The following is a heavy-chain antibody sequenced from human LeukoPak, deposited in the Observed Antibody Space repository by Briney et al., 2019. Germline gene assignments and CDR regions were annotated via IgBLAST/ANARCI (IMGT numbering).Heavy chain of an antibody. CDR3: ARDYCGGDCYSDNWFDP. V-gene: IGHV3-30*04. CDR1: GFTFSSYA. CDR2: ISYDGSNK. D-gene: IGHD2-21*02. J-gene: IGHJ5*02. Sequence: GRSLRLSCAASGFTFSSYAMHWVRQAPGKGLEWVAVISYDGSNKYYADSVKGRFTISRDNSKNTLYLHMNSLRAEDTAVYYCARDYCGGDCYSDNWFDPWRQGTLVTVSS.